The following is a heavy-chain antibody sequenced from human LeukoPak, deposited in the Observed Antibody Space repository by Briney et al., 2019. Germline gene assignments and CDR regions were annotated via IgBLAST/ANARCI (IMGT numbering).Heavy chain of an antibody. Sequence: GGSLRLSCAASGFIFSSYGMHWVRQAPGKGLEWVAFIRYDGSKKYYADSVKGRFTISRDNSKNTLYLQMNSLRAEDTAIYYCAKRLFFGPGYVATPFDFWGQGALVTVSS. CDR1: GFIFSSYG. J-gene: IGHJ4*02. V-gene: IGHV3-30*02. CDR3: AKRLFFGPGYVATPFDF. D-gene: IGHD6-13*01. CDR2: IRYDGSKK.